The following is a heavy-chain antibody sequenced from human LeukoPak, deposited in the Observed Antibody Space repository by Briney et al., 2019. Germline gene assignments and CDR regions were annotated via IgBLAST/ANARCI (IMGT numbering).Heavy chain of an antibody. V-gene: IGHV1-18*01. CDR1: GYTFTRYG. D-gene: IGHD3-10*01. Sequence: ASVKVSCKASGYTFTRYGISWVRQAPGQGLEWMGWISAYNGNTNYAQKLQGRVTMTTDTSTSTAYMELRSLRSDDTAVYYCARVGRYYGSGSYFIWGQGTLVTVSS. CDR2: ISAYNGNT. J-gene: IGHJ4*02. CDR3: ARVGRYYGSGSYFI.